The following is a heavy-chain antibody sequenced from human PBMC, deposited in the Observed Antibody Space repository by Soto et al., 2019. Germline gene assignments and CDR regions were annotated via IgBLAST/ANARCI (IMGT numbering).Heavy chain of an antibody. CDR2: IRDKPNGYTT. V-gene: IGHV3-72*01. J-gene: IGHJ6*02. Sequence: GSLRLSCAASGFIFSDHYMDWVRQAPGEGLEWVGRIRDKPNGYTTEYAASVKGKFTISRDDLKNSVYLQMNSLQTEDTAVYYCARGISWFQARLYSFAMDVWGQGTTVPGS. CDR3: ARGISWFQARLYSFAMDV. D-gene: IGHD6-13*01. CDR1: GFIFSDHY.